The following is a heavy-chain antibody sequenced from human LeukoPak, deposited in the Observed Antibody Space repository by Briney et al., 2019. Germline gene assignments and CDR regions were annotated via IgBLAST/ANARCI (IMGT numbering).Heavy chain of an antibody. D-gene: IGHD6-19*01. CDR1: GFTVSSNY. CDR2: IYGGGST. CDR3: ARAASVAGTYSLNL. J-gene: IGHJ4*02. Sequence: GGSLRLSCAVYGFTVSSNYMSWVRQAPGKWLEWVSVIYGGGSTYYAASVKGRFTISKDNSKNTLNLQMDTVRAEDTGVFYCARAASVAGTYSLNLWGQGTLVTVSS. V-gene: IGHV3-66*01.